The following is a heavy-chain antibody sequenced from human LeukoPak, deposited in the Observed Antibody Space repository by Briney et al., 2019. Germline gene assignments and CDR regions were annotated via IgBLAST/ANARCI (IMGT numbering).Heavy chain of an antibody. CDR3: ARDLSYSGIDY. V-gene: IGHV3-21*01. D-gene: IGHD1-26*01. J-gene: IGHJ4*02. Sequence: GGSLRLSCAAPGFTFSSYSMNWVRQAPGKGLEWVSSISSSSYIYYADSVKGRFTISRDNAKNSLYLQMDSLRAEDTAVYYCARDLSYSGIDYWGQGTLVTVSS. CDR1: GFTFSSYS. CDR2: ISSSSYI.